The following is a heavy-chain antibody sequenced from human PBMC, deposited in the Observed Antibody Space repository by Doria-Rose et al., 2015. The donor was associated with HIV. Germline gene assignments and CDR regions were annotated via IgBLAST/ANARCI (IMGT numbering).Heavy chain of an antibody. CDR1: SISIYY. D-gene: IGHD6-19*01. V-gene: IGHV4-59*01. J-gene: IGHJ5*02. CDR3: ARARAVAGRGSWFDP. Sequence: SISIYYWSWIRQSPGKGLEYIGNIYYGGNTDYNPSLKSRVTISLDTSKNQVSLKLRSVTAADTAVYYCARARAVAGRGSWFDPWGQGTLVTVSS. CDR2: IYYGGNT.